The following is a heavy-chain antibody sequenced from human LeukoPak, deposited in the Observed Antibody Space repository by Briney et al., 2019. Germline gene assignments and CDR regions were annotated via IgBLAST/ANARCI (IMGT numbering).Heavy chain of an antibody. V-gene: IGHV3-30-3*02. J-gene: IGHJ4*02. CDR2: ISYDGSNK. CDR1: GFTFSSYA. Sequence: GGSLRLSCAASGFTFSSYAMHWVRQAPGKGLEWVAVISYDGSNKYYADSVKGRFTISRDNSKNTLYLQMNSLRAKDTAVYYCAKRRAVAGPGPYYFDYWGQGTLVTVSS. CDR3: AKRRAVAGPGPYYFDY. D-gene: IGHD6-19*01.